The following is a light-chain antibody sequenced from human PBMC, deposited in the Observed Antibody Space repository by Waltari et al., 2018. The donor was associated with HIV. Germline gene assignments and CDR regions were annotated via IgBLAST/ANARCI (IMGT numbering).Light chain of an antibody. J-gene: IGKJ4*01. CDR3: QQYFSPPPLT. CDR1: QAISNS. Sequence: DIQMTQSPSSLSASVGDRVTITCRASQAISNSLAWYQQKPGKAPKLLLYAASRLESGVPSRFSGSRSGTDYALTISSLQPEDFAVYYCQQYFSPPPLTFGVGTKVEIK. CDR2: AAS. V-gene: IGKV1-NL1*01.